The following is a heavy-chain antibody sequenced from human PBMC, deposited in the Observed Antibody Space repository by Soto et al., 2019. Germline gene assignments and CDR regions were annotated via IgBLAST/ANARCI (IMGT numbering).Heavy chain of an antibody. V-gene: IGHV4-30-2*01. J-gene: IGHJ4*02. D-gene: IGHD1-26*01. Sequence: TSETLSLTCAVSGGSISIGGYSWSCIRQPPGKGLEWIGYIYHSGSTYYNPSLKSRVTISVDRSKNQFSLKLSSVTAADTAVYYCARGWGLPVGANIIDYWGQGTLVTVSS. CDR1: GGSISIGGYS. CDR3: ARGWGLPVGANIIDY. CDR2: IYHSGST.